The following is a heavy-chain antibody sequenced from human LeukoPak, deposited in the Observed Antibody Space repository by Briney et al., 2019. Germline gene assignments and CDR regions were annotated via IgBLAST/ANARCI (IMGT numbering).Heavy chain of an antibody. J-gene: IGHJ5*02. V-gene: IGHV3-30*18. CDR2: MSYDGSNK. D-gene: IGHD3-16*01. Sequence: GGSLRLSCAASGFTFSIYDMHWVRQAPGKGLEWVAFMSYDGSNKFYADSVKGRFTISRDNSDNTLFLQMNSLRAEDSAVYYCAKPTMITFGGQIPAWGQGTLVTVSS. CDR3: AKPTMITFGGQIPA. CDR1: GFTFSIYD.